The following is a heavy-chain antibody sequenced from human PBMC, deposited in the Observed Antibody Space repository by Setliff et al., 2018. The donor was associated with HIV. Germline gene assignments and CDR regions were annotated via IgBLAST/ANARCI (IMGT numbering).Heavy chain of an antibody. D-gene: IGHD3-22*01. CDR2: ISDSGNT. CDR3: ARAGDSRAYHSLDS. Sequence: SETLSLTCTVSGDFFSSDYYWGWIRQSPGKGLEWIGYISDSGNTYYNPSLKSRISISVDPSMNHFSLRMSSVTAADTAMYYCARAGDSRAYHSLDSWGQGTLVTVSS. J-gene: IGHJ4*02. CDR1: GDFFSSDYY. V-gene: IGHV4-38-2*02.